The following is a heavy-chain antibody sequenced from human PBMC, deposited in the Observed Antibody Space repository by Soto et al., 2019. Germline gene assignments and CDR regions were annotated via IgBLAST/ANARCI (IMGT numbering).Heavy chain of an antibody. CDR2: INIPKGNA. CDR3: ARVGAYHAGGTGYIAYFDY. CDR1: VYTFTSFC. Sequence: QVLLVQSGAEVKKPGASLQVSCKASVYTFTSFCISWVRQAPGQGLEWMGWINIPKGNANYAQKVQGRVTMTTDTTTNAAYMELMNMRSDDTAVYYCARVGAYHAGGTGYIAYFDYWGQGTLVIVSS. J-gene: IGHJ4*02. D-gene: IGHD2-15*01. V-gene: IGHV1-18*01.